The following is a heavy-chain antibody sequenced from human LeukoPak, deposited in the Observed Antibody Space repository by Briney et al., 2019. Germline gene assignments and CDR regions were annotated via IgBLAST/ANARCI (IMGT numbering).Heavy chain of an antibody. D-gene: IGHD2-15*01. CDR1: GVAVNSYF. Sequence: PGGSLRLSCAVAGVAVNSYFMGWVRQAPGKGLEWVSFISSEGSTYYADSVKGRFTISRDNSKNTLYLQMNSLRAEDTAFYYCARGRGGDWGQGALVTVSS. CDR3: ARGRGGD. V-gene: IGHV3-53*01. J-gene: IGHJ4*02. CDR2: ISSEGST.